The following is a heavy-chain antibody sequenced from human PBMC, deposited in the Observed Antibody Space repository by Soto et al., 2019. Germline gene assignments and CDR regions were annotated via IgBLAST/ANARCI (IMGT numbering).Heavy chain of an antibody. CDR3: ARRKHDYGHYWFDP. D-gene: IGHD4-17*01. CDR1: GYSFSTYW. Sequence: LKISCKGSGYSFSTYWISWVRQMPGKGLEWMGRIDPSDSYTDYSPSFQGHVTISADKSISTAYLQWSSLKASDTAMYYCARRKHDYGHYWFDPWGQGTLVTVSS. V-gene: IGHV5-10-1*01. CDR2: IDPSDSYT. J-gene: IGHJ5*02.